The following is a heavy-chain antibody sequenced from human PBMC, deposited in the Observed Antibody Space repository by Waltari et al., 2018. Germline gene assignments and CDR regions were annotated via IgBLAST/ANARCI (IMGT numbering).Heavy chain of an antibody. D-gene: IGHD4-17*01. J-gene: IGHJ4*01. CDR2: INREETRA. CDR1: GFTFSSYW. CDR3: VRDGDDYGDYGEPPNSRFDI. Sequence: EVQLVESGGGLVQPGGSLRLSCAASGFTFSSYWMHWVRQVPGKGLVWVARINREETRATYADSVKGRFTISRDNSKSTLSLQMNSLRAEDTAVYFCVRDGDDYGDYGEPPNSRFDIWGHGTLVIVSS. V-gene: IGHV3-74*03.